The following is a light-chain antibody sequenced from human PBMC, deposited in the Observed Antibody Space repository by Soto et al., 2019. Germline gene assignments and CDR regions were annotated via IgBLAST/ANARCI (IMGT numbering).Light chain of an antibody. V-gene: IGLV1-51*01. CDR3: GSWDSSLSAYV. CDR2: DDN. CDR1: SSNIGGNS. J-gene: IGLJ1*01. Sequence: VLTQPPSVSAAPGQKVTISCSGSSSNIGGNSVSWYQQLPGTAPKLLIYDDNKRPSGIPDRFSGSKSGTSATLGITGFQTGDEADYYCGSWDSSLSAYVFGTGTKATVL.